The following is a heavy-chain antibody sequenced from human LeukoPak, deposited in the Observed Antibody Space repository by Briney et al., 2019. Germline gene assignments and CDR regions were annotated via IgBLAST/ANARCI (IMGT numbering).Heavy chain of an antibody. J-gene: IGHJ6*03. CDR3: ARGGYCSSTSCSLMDV. CDR2: IYYSGST. Sequence: PSETLSLTCTVSGGSISSSSYYWGWIRQPPGKGLEWIGSIYYSGSTYYNPSLKSRVTISVDTSKNQFSLKLSSVTAADTAVYYCARGGYCSSTSCSLMDVWGKGTTVTVSS. CDR1: GGSISSSSYY. D-gene: IGHD2-2*01. V-gene: IGHV4-39*07.